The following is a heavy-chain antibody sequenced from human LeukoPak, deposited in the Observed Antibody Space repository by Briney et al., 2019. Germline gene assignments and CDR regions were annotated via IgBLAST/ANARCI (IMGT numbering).Heavy chain of an antibody. CDR2: INQDGRAI. D-gene: IGHD3-22*01. CDR1: GLTFSSYA. J-gene: IGHJ4*02. Sequence: GGSLRLSCAASGLTFSSYAMSWVRQAPGRGLEWVANINQDGRAIFYVDSVKGRFTISRDNAKNSLYLQMNSLRDEDTAVYYCASSHDSSGNDWGQGTLVTVSS. V-gene: IGHV3-7*01. CDR3: ASSHDSSGND.